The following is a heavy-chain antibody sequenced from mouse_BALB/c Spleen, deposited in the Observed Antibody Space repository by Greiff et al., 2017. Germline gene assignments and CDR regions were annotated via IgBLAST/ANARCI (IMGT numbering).Heavy chain of an antibody. V-gene: IGHV5-6-5*01. J-gene: IGHJ4*01. CDR1: GFTFSSYA. Sequence: EVKLVESGGGLVKPGGSLKLSCAASGFTFSSYAMSWVRQTPEKRLEWVASISSGGSTYYPDSVKGRFTISRDNARNILYLQMSSLRSEDTAMYYCARGITTVVTKRGYAMDYWGQGTSVTVSS. CDR2: ISSGGST. CDR3: ARGITTVVTKRGYAMDY. D-gene: IGHD1-1*01.